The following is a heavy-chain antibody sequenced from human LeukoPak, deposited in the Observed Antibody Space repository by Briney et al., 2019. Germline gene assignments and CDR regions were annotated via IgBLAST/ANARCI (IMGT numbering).Heavy chain of an antibody. CDR3: AKDPFGVVIPFDY. CDR2: ISSSGSTI. D-gene: IGHD3-3*01. J-gene: IGHJ4*02. Sequence: PGGSLRLSCAASGFTFSDYYMSWIRQAPGKGLEWVSYISSSGSTIYYADSVKGRFTISRDNSKNTLYLQMNSLRAEDTAVYYCAKDPFGVVIPFDYWGQGTLVTVSS. V-gene: IGHV3-11*01. CDR1: GFTFSDYY.